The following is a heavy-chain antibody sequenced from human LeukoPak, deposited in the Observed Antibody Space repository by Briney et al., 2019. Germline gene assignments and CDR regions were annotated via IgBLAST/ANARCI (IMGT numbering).Heavy chain of an antibody. J-gene: IGHJ5*02. CDR1: GYSISSGYC. CDR2: IYHSGST. V-gene: IGHV4-38-2*02. D-gene: IGHD5-12*01. Sequence: PSETLSLTCTVSGYSISSGYCWGWIRQPPGKGLEWIGSIYHSGSTYYNPSLKSRVTISVDTSKNQFSLKLSSVTAADTAVYYCASRPGGYYSWGQGTLVTVSS. CDR3: ASRPGGYYS.